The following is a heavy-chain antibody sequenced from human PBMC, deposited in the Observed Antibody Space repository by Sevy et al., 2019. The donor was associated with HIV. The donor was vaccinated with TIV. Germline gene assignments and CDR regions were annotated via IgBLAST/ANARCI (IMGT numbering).Heavy chain of an antibody. V-gene: IGHV1-2*02. J-gene: IGHJ4*02. CDR3: TRGPSGFSGSDLAY. CDR1: GYTFTGYY. Sequence: ASVKVSCKASGYTFTGYYMHWVRQPPGLGLEWMGWINPNSGGTKYAQKFQGRVTMTRDTSISTAYMELSRLKSDDTAVYYCTRGPSGFSGSDLAYWGQGTLVNVSS. D-gene: IGHD3-22*01. CDR2: INPNSGGT.